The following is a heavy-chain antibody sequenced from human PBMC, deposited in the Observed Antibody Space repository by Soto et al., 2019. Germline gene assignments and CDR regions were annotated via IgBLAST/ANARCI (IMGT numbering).Heavy chain of an antibody. CDR2: IKSRTDGGTT. V-gene: IGHV3-15*01. J-gene: IGHJ4*02. CDR3: IYSYDSGTHFHVDY. CDR1: GFTFTNAW. D-gene: IGHD3-22*01. Sequence: EVQLVESGGGLVRPGEYLRLSCAAAGFTFTNAWIHWVRQAPGKGLEWVGRIKSRTDGGTTDRAAPVKGRFTISRDDSKDTVYLQMNSLKSEGSAGYYGIYSYDSGTHFHVDYGGQGTLVTVSS.